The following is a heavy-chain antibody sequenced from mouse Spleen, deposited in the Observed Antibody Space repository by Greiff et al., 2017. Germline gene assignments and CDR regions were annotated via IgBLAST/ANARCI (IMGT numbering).Heavy chain of an antibody. CDR1: GYTFTGYW. CDR2: ILPGSGST. D-gene: IGHD4-1*02. J-gene: IGHJ2*01. V-gene: IGHV1-9*01. CDR3: ARERATGSYFDY. Sequence: VQLQESGPGLVKPSQSLSLTCTVTGYTFTGYWIEWVKQRPGHGLEWIGEILPGSGSTNYNEKFKGKATFTADTSSNTAYMQLSSLTTEDSAIYYCARERATGSYFDYWGQGTTLTVSS.